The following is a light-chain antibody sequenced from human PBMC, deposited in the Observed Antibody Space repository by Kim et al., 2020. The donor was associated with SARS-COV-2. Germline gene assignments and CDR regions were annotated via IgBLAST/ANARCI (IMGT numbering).Light chain of an antibody. CDR2: QDS. J-gene: IGLJ3*02. CDR1: KLGDKY. V-gene: IGLV3-1*01. CDR3: EAWDSSTAV. Sequence: SYELTQPPSVSVSPGQTASITCSGAKLGDKYACWYQQKPGQSPVLVIYQDSKRPSGIPERFSGSNSGNTATLTISGTQAMDEDDYYCEAWDSSTAVFGGGTKLTVL.